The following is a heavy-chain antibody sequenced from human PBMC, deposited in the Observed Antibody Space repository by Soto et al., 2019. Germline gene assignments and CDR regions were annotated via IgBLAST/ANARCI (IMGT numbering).Heavy chain of an antibody. J-gene: IGHJ5*01. CDR1: GFTFTSSA. D-gene: IGHD3-22*01. CDR2: IVVGSGDT. Sequence: SVKVSCTASGFTFTSSAVQWVRQARGQRLEWIGWIVVGSGDTAYSQKFQERVTITRDMSTSTAYMDLSRLRSEDTAVYYCAWNYYDTSGYHDSWGQGTQVTVSS. CDR3: AWNYYDTSGYHDS. V-gene: IGHV1-58*01.